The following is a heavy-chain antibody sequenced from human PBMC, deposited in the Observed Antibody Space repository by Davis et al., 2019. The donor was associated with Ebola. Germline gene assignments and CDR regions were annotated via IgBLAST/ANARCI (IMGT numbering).Heavy chain of an antibody. V-gene: IGHV3-21*04. Sequence: GESLKISCAASGFTFSSYSMNWVRQAPGKGLEWVSSISSSSSYIYYADSVKGRFTISRDNAKNSLYLQMNSLRAEDTAVYYCARDVGYCGGDCYPYYYYGMDVWGQGTTVTVSS. D-gene: IGHD2-21*01. J-gene: IGHJ6*02. CDR1: GFTFSSYS. CDR2: ISSSSSYI. CDR3: ARDVGYCGGDCYPYYYYGMDV.